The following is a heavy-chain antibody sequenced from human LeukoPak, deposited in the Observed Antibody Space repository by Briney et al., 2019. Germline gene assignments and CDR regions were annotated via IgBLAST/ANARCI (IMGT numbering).Heavy chain of an antibody. CDR3: ARERPLRYCGGDCYIPPRGYFQH. J-gene: IGHJ1*01. CDR2: ISYDGSNK. Sequence: PGGSLRLSCAASGFTFSSYAMHWVRQAPGKGLEWVAVISYDGSNKYYADSVKGRFTISRDNSKNTLYLQMNSPRAEDTAVYYCARERPLRYCGGDCYIPPRGYFQHWGQGTLVTVSS. V-gene: IGHV3-30*04. CDR1: GFTFSSYA. D-gene: IGHD2-21*02.